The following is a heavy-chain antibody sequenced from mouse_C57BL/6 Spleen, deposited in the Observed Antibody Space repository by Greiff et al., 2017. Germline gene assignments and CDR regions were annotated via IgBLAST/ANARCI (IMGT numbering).Heavy chain of an antibody. V-gene: IGHV1-72*01. CDR2: IDPNSGGT. D-gene: IGHD1-1*01. CDR3: AREGGYYYGSSATIFCAY. Sequence: QVQLQQPGAELVTPGASVKLSCKASGYTFTSSWMHWVKQRPGRGLEWIGRIDPNSGGTKYNEKFKSKATLTVDKPSSTAYMQLSSLTSEDSAVYYCAREGGYYYGSSATIFCAYWGQGTLVTVSA. J-gene: IGHJ3*01. CDR1: GYTFTSSW.